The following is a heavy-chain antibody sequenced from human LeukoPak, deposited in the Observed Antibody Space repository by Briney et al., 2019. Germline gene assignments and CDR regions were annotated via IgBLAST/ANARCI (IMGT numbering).Heavy chain of an antibody. CDR2: IYHSGST. Sequence: SETLSLTCSVSGYSISSDYFWGWIRQPPGKGLEWIGSIYHSGSTHYNPSLKNRVSISVDTSNNQFSLKLTSVTAADTAVYYCARDPDSSSLLGGDYMDVWGKETTVTVSS. D-gene: IGHD6-13*01. CDR3: ARDPDSSSLLGGDYMDV. J-gene: IGHJ6*03. V-gene: IGHV4-38-2*02. CDR1: GYSISSDYF.